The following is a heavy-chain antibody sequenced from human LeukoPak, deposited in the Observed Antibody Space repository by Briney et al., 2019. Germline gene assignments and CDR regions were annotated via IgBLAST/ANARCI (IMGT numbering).Heavy chain of an antibody. CDR2: INPSGGST. CDR3: AKKNYGDYD. Sequence: ASVTVSCKASGGTFTSYYIHWVRQAPGQGLEWMGIINPSGGSTNYAQKFQGRVTMTRDTSTSTVYMELSSLRSEDTAVYYCAKKNYGDYDWGQGTLVTVSS. J-gene: IGHJ4*02. CDR1: GGTFTSYY. V-gene: IGHV1-46*01. D-gene: IGHD4-17*01.